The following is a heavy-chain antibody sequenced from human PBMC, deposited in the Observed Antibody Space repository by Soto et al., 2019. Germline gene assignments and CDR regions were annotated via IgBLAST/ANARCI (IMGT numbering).Heavy chain of an antibody. Sequence: PSETLSLTCTVSGGSISSGGYYWSWIRQHPGKGLEWIGYIYYSGSTYYNPSLKSRVTISVDTSKNQFSLKLSSVTAADTAVYYCARASIAARVPYYFDYWGQGTLVTVPQ. J-gene: IGHJ4*02. D-gene: IGHD6-6*01. CDR1: GGSISSGGYY. CDR3: ARASIAARVPYYFDY. CDR2: IYYSGST. V-gene: IGHV4-31*03.